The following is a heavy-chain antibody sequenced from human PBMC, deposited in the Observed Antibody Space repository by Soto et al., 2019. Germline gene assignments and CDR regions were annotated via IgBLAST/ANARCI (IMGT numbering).Heavy chain of an antibody. CDR1: GFSLRTDAVG. J-gene: IGHJ4*02. CDR2: IYWNGEK. Sequence: QITLKESGPTLVRPTQPLTLTCTVSGFSLRTDAVGVAWIRQSPGKALEWLGIIYWNGEKRYKSSLQTRLTITRDTSKNQVVLTMTDMAPLDTATYFCEHRIAAPGRTLDYWGQGVLVTVSS. D-gene: IGHD6-13*01. CDR3: EHRIAAPGRTLDY. V-gene: IGHV2-5*01.